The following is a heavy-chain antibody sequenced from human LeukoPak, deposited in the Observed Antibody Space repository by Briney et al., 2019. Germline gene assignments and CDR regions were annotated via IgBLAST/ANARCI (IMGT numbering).Heavy chain of an antibody. CDR2: ISGSGGST. CDR1: GITLSNYG. Sequence: GGSLRLSCAVSGITLSNYGMSRIRQAPGKGLEWVAGISGSGGSTNYADSVKGRFSISRDNPKNTLYLQMNSLRAEDTAVYFCAKRGVVIRVILVGFHKEAYYFDTWGQGALVTVSS. J-gene: IGHJ4*02. D-gene: IGHD3-22*01. CDR3: AKRGVVIRVILVGFHKEAYYFDT. V-gene: IGHV3-23*01.